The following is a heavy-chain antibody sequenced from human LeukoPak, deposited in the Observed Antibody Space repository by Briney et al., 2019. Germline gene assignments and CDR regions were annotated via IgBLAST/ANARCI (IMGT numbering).Heavy chain of an antibody. V-gene: IGHV3-48*03. CDR1: GFTFRSFE. CDR3: ARVYGGNPDY. D-gene: IGHD4-23*01. CDR2: ISSSGRTI. J-gene: IGHJ4*02. Sequence: GGSLRLSCAAPGFTFRSFEMNWVRQAPGKGLEWVSYISSSGRTIYYADSVKGRFIISRDNAKNSLYLQMNSLRVEDTAVYYCARVYGGNPDYWGQGTLVTVSS.